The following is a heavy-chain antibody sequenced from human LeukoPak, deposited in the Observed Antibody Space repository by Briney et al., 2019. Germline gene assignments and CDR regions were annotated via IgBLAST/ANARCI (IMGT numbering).Heavy chain of an antibody. J-gene: IGHJ4*02. CDR1: GFTFSRYG. CDR2: ISNDGSKK. D-gene: IGHD6-19*01. CDR3: AKDCGSGCFDY. V-gene: IGHV3-30*18. Sequence: PGGSLRLSCEASGFTFSRYGMHWVRQAPGKGLEWVAFISNDGSKKYYEDSVKGRFTISRDNSKNTLYLQMNSLRAEDTAAYYCAKDCGSGCFDYWGQGTLVTVSS.